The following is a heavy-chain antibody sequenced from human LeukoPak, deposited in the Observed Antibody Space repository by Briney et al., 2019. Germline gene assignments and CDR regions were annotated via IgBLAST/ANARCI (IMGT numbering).Heavy chain of an antibody. J-gene: IGHJ4*02. V-gene: IGHV1-69*13. D-gene: IGHD2-15*01. CDR3: AREEVVVVAATID. CDR2: IIPIFGTA. Sequence: SVKVSCKASGGTFSSYAISWVLQAPGHGLEWMGGIIPIFGTANYAQKFQGRVTITADESTSTAYMELSSLRSEDTAVYYCAREEVVVVAATIDWGQGTLVTVSS. CDR1: GGTFSSYA.